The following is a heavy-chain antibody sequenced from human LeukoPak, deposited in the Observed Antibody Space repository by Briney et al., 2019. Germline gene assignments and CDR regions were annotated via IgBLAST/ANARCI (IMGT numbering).Heavy chain of an antibody. Sequence: GGSLRLSCAASGFTLSSFGMNWVRQAPGKGLEWVSYIGTTTSTIYYADSVKGRFTISRDNAKNSLYLQMNSLRAEDTAVYYCARDRGYCRGTTCYAYYDSWGQGTLVTVSS. CDR1: GFTLSSFG. J-gene: IGHJ4*02. D-gene: IGHD2-2*01. CDR3: ARDRGYCRGTTCYAYYDS. V-gene: IGHV3-48*04. CDR2: IGTTTSTI.